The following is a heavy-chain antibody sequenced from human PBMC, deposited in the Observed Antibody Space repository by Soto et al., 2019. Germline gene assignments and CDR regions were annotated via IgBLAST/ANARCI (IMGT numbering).Heavy chain of an antibody. Sequence: SETLSLTCAVSSGSISSSNWWSWVRQAPGKGLEWIGEIHYTGSTNYNPSLKSRVTISLDRSKNQFSLKLSSVTAADTAVYYCARVVRFVGWSEAGDHYYYYEDVWGKGTTVTVSS. V-gene: IGHV4-4*02. J-gene: IGHJ6*03. CDR2: IHYTGST. CDR3: ARVVRFVGWSEAGDHYYYYEDV. CDR1: SGSISSSNW. D-gene: IGHD3-3*01.